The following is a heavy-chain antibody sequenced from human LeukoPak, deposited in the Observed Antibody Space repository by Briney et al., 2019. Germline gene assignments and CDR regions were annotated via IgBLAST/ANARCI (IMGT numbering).Heavy chain of an antibody. Sequence: SVKVSCEASGGTFSSYAISWVRQAPGQGLEWMGGIIPIFGTANYAQKFQGRVTITADESTSTAYMELSSPRSEDTAVYYCARGWCSGGSCYSGFDYWGQGTLVTVSS. CDR3: ARGWCSGGSCYSGFDY. J-gene: IGHJ4*02. D-gene: IGHD2-15*01. V-gene: IGHV1-69*13. CDR1: GGTFSSYA. CDR2: IIPIFGTA.